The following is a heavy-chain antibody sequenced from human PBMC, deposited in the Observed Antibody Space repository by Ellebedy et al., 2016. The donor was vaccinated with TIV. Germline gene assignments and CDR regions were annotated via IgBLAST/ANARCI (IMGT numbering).Heavy chain of an antibody. D-gene: IGHD6-19*01. V-gene: IGHV1-2*02. J-gene: IGHJ4*02. CDR2: INPNSGAT. CDR3: ARDVGQWLVRYFFDY. CDR1: GYIFTGYY. Sequence: ASVKDSCKASGYIFTGYYIHWVRQAPGQGLEWMGWINPNSGATHYAQKFQGRVTMSRDTSISTAYMELSRLTSDDTAVYYCARDVGQWLVRYFFDYWGQGTLVTVSS.